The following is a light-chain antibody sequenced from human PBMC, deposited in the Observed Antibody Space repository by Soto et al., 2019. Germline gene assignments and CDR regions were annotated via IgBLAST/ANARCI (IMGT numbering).Light chain of an antibody. Sequence: DIQMTQSPSSLSASVGDRVTITCRASRSIGSYLNWYRQKPGRAPELLIYAASNLQGGVPSRFRGSGSGTDFILTISSLQPEDFASYYCQQSYNVLSWTFGQGTKVEIK. CDR1: RSIGSY. J-gene: IGKJ1*01. CDR3: QQSYNVLSWT. CDR2: AAS. V-gene: IGKV1-39*01.